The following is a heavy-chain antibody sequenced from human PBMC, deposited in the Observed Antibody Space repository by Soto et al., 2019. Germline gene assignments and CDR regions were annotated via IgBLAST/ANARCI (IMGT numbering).Heavy chain of an antibody. CDR3: ARAPPPYYYDSSGYPPPLDP. Sequence: QVQLVQSGAEVKKPGASVKVSCKASGYTFTSYGISWVRQAPGQGLEWMGWISAYNGNTNYAQKLQGRVTMTTDTSRSTAYMELRSLRSDDTAVYYCARAPPPYYYDSSGYPPPLDPWGQGTLVTVSS. V-gene: IGHV1-18*01. D-gene: IGHD3-22*01. J-gene: IGHJ5*02. CDR2: ISAYNGNT. CDR1: GYTFTSYG.